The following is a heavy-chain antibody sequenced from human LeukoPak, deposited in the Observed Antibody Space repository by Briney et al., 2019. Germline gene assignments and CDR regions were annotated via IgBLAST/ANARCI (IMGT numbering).Heavy chain of an antibody. Sequence: PGGSLRLSCGASGFTFSTYTINWVRQAPGKGLEWVSSVSSSGHYIYSADSLKGRFTISRDNAKNTLYLQMNSLRAEDTAVYYCARDRQYYYGSGQHPSIHFDYWGQGTLVTVSS. CDR2: VSSSGHYI. CDR3: ARDRQYYYGSGQHPSIHFDY. D-gene: IGHD3-10*01. V-gene: IGHV3-21*01. J-gene: IGHJ4*02. CDR1: GFTFSTYT.